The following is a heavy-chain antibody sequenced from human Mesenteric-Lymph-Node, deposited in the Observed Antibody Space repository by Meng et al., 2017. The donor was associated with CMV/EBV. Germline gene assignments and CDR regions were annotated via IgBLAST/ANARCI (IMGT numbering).Heavy chain of an antibody. J-gene: IGHJ6*02. CDR3: ARQPGRGAATFWVSYYYYGMDV. Sequence: SETLSLTCTVSGGSISSSTSYWGWIRQPPGKGLEWIGSTYYSGSTYYKPSLKSRVTISVDTSKNQFSLKLSSVTAADTAVYYCARQPGRGAATFWVSYYYYGMDVWGQGTTVTVSS. D-gene: IGHD2-15*01. CDR1: GGSISSSTSY. CDR2: TYYSGST. V-gene: IGHV4-39*01.